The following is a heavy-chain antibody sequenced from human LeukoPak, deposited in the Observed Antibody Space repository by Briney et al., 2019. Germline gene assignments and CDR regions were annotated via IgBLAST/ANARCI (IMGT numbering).Heavy chain of an antibody. D-gene: IGHD1-26*01. CDR1: GGSFSGYY. Sequence: SETLSLTCAVYGGSFSGYYWSWIRQPPGKGPEWIGEINHSGSTNYNPSLKSRVTISVDTSKNQFSLKLSSVTAADTAVYYCARVRWELLQYYFDYWGQGTLVTVSS. J-gene: IGHJ4*02. CDR3: ARVRWELLQYYFDY. V-gene: IGHV4-34*01. CDR2: INHSGST.